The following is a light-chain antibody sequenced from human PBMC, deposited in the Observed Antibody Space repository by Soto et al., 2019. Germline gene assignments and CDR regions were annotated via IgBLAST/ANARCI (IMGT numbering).Light chain of an antibody. CDR3: QQYGSSSWT. J-gene: IGKJ1*01. CDR1: QSVSSSY. CDR2: GAS. V-gene: IGKV3-20*01. Sequence: EIVLTQSPGTLSLSPGERATLSCRASQSVSSSYLAWYQQKPGQAPRLLIYGASSRATGIPDRFSGSGSETDFPLTISRLEPEDFAVYYCQQYGSSSWTFGQGTNVEIK.